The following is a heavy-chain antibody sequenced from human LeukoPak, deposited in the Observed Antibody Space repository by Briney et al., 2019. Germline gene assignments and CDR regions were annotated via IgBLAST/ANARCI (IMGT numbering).Heavy chain of an antibody. CDR2: IYYGGRT. CDR1: GGSISSNSYY. J-gene: IGHJ4*02. V-gene: IGHV4-39*01. D-gene: IGHD4-17*01. Sequence: KPSETLSLTCTISGGSISSNSYYWAWIRQPPGKGLEWIGTIYYGGRTYYSPSLKSRVTISVDTSKNQFSLKLSSVTAADTAVYYCAKHDYADTGRPIDYWGQGTLVTVSS. CDR3: AKHDYADTGRPIDY.